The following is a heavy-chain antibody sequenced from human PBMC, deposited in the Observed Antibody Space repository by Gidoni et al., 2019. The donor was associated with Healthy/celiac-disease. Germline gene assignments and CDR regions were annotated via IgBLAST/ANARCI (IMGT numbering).Heavy chain of an antibody. D-gene: IGHD6-6*01. J-gene: IGHJ4*02. CDR3: ARDKDSSSSAGWAFDY. Sequence: QVQLVQSGAEVKTPGSSVKVSCKASGGTFSSYAISWVRQAPGQGLEWMGGILPIFGTANYAQKFQGRVTITADESTSTAYMELSSLRSEDTAVYYCARDKDSSSSAGWAFDYWGQGTLVTVSS. CDR2: ILPIFGTA. CDR1: GGTFSSYA. V-gene: IGHV1-69*01.